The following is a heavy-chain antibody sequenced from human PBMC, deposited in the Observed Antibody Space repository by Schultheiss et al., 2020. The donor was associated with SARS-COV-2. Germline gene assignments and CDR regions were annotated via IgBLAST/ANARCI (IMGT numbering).Heavy chain of an antibody. CDR3: ARAPGYCSSTSCSYYYYYGMDV. D-gene: IGHD2-2*01. Sequence: SETLSLTCAVYGGSFSGYYWSWIRQPPGKGLEWIGEINHSGSTNYNPSLKSRVTISVDTSKNQFSLKLSSVTAADTAVYYCARAPGYCSSTSCSYYYYYGMDVWGQGTTVTVSS. V-gene: IGHV4-34*01. CDR2: INHSGST. J-gene: IGHJ6*02. CDR1: GGSFSGYY.